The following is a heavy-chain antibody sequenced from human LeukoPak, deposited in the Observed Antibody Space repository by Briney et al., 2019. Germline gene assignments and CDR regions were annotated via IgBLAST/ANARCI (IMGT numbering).Heavy chain of an antibody. V-gene: IGHV1-69*13. CDR2: IIPIFGTA. CDR1: GYTFTSYG. CDR3: ARRYCSSTSCYNYAFDI. Sequence: SVKVSCKASGYTFTSYGICWVRPAPGQGLEWMGGIIPIFGTANYAQNFQGRVTITADESTSTAYMELSSLRSEDTAVYYCARRYCSSTSCYNYAFDIWGQGTMVTVSS. J-gene: IGHJ3*02. D-gene: IGHD2-2*01.